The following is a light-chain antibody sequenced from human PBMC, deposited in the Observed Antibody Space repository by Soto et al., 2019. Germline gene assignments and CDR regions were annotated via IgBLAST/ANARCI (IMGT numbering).Light chain of an antibody. CDR3: SSYAGGNKFIN. J-gene: IGLJ2*01. CDR1: SSDVGAYDY. Sequence: QSALTQPPSASGSPGQSVTISCTGTSSDVGAYDYVSWYQQHPGKAPKLLIYEVNKRPSGVPDRFSGSKSGNTASLTVSGLQADDEAAFYCSSYAGGNKFINFGGGTKLTVL. V-gene: IGLV2-8*01. CDR2: EVN.